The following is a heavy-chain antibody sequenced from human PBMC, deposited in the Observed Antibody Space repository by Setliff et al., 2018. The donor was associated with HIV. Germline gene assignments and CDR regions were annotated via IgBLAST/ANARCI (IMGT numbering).Heavy chain of an antibody. V-gene: IGHV3-30*04. CDR2: ISYDGSNK. J-gene: IGHJ5*02. Sequence: GGSLRLSCAVSGFTFSNYAMHWVRQAPGKGLEWVAVISYDGSNKYYADSVKGRFTISRDNSKNTLYLQMNSLRAEDTAVYYCASGDSSGWDGGFFDPWGLGTLVTVSS. CDR3: ASGDSSGWDGGFFDP. D-gene: IGHD6-19*01. CDR1: GFTFSNYA.